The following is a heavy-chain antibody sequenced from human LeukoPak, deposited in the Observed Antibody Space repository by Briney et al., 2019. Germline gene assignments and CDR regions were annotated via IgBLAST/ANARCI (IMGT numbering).Heavy chain of an antibody. Sequence: ASVKVSCKASGYTFTSYDINWVRQATGQGLEWMGWMNPNSGNTGYAQKFQGRVTMTRNTSISTAYMELSSLRSEDTAVYHCARGAPRVSPYGHWGQGTLVTVSS. J-gene: IGHJ4*02. D-gene: IGHD4-17*01. CDR1: GYTFTSYD. CDR2: MNPNSGNT. V-gene: IGHV1-8*01. CDR3: ARGAPRVSPYGH.